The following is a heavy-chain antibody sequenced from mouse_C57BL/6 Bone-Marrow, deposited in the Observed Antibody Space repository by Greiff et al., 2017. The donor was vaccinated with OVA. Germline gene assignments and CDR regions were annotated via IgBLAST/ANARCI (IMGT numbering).Heavy chain of an antibody. J-gene: IGHJ2*01. Sequence: VQLQQPGAELVKPGASVKMSCKASGYTFTSYWITWVKQRPGQGLEWIGDIYPGSGSTNYNEKFKSKATLTVDTSSSTAYMQRSSLTSEDSAVYYCARYRITTGVEGYWGQGTTLTVSS. CDR3: ARYRITTGVEGY. CDR1: GYTFTSYW. V-gene: IGHV1-55*01. D-gene: IGHD1-1*01. CDR2: IYPGSGST.